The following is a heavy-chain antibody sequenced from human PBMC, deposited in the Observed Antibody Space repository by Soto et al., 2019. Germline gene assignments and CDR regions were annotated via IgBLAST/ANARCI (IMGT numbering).Heavy chain of an antibody. CDR2: ISYDGSNK. CDR3: AKDLYYDFWSGLYYYGMDV. Sequence: LRLSCAASGFTFSSYGMHWVRQAPGKGLEWVAVISYDGSNKYYADSVKGRFTISRDNSKNTLYLQMNSLRAEDTAVYYCAKDLYYDFWSGLYYYGMDVWGQGTTVTVSS. D-gene: IGHD3-3*01. CDR1: GFTFSSYG. J-gene: IGHJ6*02. V-gene: IGHV3-30*18.